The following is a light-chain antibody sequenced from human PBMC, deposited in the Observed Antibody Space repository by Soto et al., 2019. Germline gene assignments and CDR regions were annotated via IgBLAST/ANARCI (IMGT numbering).Light chain of an antibody. V-gene: IGLV2-14*01. CDR3: TSYTGTSTLYV. Sequence: QSVLTQPASVSGSPGQSITISCTGTSNDIGNYNYVSWYQQHPGKAPKVMIYEVSNRPSGISNRFSGSKSGNTASLTISGLQAEDEADYYCTSYTGTSTLYVFGSGTKLTVL. J-gene: IGLJ1*01. CDR2: EVS. CDR1: SNDIGNYNY.